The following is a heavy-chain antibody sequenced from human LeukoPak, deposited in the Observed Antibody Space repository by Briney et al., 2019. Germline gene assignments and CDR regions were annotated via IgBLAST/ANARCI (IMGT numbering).Heavy chain of an antibody. D-gene: IGHD6-6*01. CDR2: INPDGSPT. CDR1: GFTFSRYW. J-gene: IGHJ6*03. Sequence: RPGGSLRLSCAASGFTFSRYWMHWVRQAPGKGLVWVSRINPDGSPTTYADSVKGRFTISRDNAKNTLYLQMNSLRAEDTAVYYSARGPYFASSSGYYYYYMDVWGKGTTVTVSS. CDR3: ARGPYFASSSGYYYYYMDV. V-gene: IGHV3-74*01.